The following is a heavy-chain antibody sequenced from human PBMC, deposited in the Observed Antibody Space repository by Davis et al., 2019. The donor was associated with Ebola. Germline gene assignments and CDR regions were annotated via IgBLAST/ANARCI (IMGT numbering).Heavy chain of an antibody. CDR1: GGSFSGYY. CDR3: ARQHRVTRPLDL. CDR2: INHSGST. V-gene: IGHV4-34*01. J-gene: IGHJ5*02. Sequence: MPSETLSLTCAVYGGSFSGYYWSWIRQPPGKGLEWIGEINHSGSTNYNPSLKSRVTISVDTSKNQFSLSLSSLTAADTAIYYCARQHRVTRPLDLWGQGTLVTVSS. D-gene: IGHD4-11*01.